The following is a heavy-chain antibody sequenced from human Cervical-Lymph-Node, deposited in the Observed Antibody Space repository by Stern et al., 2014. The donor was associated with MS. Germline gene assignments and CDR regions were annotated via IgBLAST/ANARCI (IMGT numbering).Heavy chain of an antibody. CDR3: ARHQYGYGYDY. Sequence: QVQLQESGPGLVKPSETLSLTCTVSGVSFSSSNYFRIWIRQPPGKGLEWIGTLSHSGGTSYNPSLKSRVSLSADTSNNQFSLKLSSLTAADAAVYYCARHQYGYGYDYWGQGILVTVSS. D-gene: IGHD5-18*01. V-gene: IGHV4-39*01. CDR1: GVSFSSSNYF. J-gene: IGHJ4*02. CDR2: LSHSGGT.